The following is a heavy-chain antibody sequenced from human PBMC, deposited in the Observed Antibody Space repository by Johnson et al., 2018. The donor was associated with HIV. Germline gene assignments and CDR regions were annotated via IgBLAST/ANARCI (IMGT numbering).Heavy chain of an antibody. J-gene: IGHJ3*02. CDR3: AKEGQDLRSSSSDDAFDI. V-gene: IGHV3-30*02. CDR1: GFTFSSYD. Sequence: QVQLVESGGGLVQPGGSLRLSCAASGFTFSSYDMHWVRQAPGKGLEWVALVWYDGGNKYYADSVKGRFTIFRDNSENTLYLQMNSLRTDDTAVYYCAKEGQDLRSSSSDDAFDIWGQGTMVTVSS. D-gene: IGHD6-13*01. CDR2: VWYDGGNK.